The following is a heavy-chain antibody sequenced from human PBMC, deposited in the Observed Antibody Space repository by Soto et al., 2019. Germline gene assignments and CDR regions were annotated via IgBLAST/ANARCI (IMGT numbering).Heavy chain of an antibody. CDR1: GFTFSSYG. CDR2: IWYDGSNK. V-gene: IGHV3-33*01. Sequence: GGSLRLSCVASGFTFSSYGMHWVRQAPGKGLEWVAVIWYDGSNKYYVDSVKGRFTISRDNSKNTLHLQMNSLRVEDTAVYYCARATYYYEKGEAYGLDVWGQGTTVTVSS. J-gene: IGHJ6*02. CDR3: ARATYYYEKGEAYGLDV. D-gene: IGHD3-22*01.